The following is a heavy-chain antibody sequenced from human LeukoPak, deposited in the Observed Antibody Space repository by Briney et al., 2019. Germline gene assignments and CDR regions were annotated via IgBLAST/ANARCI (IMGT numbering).Heavy chain of an antibody. D-gene: IGHD3-3*01. V-gene: IGHV1-8*03. CDR3: ARAYNGWSGYYPRPRYYYYYMDV. CDR1: GYTFTRYD. CDR2: MNPNSGNT. J-gene: IGHJ6*03. Sequence: ASVKVSCKASGYTFTRYDINSARHATGQRLEWMGWMNPNSGNTGYERTFQGRVTINRNTSISTAYMELSSLRSEDTAVYYCARAYNGWSGYYPRPRYYYYYMDVWGKGTTVTVSS.